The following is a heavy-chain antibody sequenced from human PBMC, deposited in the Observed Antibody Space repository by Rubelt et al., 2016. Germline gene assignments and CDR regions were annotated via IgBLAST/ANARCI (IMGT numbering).Heavy chain of an antibody. Sequence: DVQLLESGGGLVQPGGSLRLSCVASGFTFYSYAMSWVRQAPGKGLEWVSTISGSGGSSYYADSATGRFTISRDGSGSTLYLQLNSLRAEDTAVYYCAKAPDYGDYGGYYFDHWGQGTLVTVSS. CDR2: ISGSGGSS. V-gene: IGHV3-23*01. CDR3: AKAPDYGDYGGYYFDH. CDR1: GFTFYSYA. J-gene: IGHJ4*02. D-gene: IGHD4-17*01.